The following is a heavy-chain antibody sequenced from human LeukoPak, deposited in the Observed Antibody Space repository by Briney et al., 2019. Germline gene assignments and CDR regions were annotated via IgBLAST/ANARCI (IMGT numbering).Heavy chain of an antibody. CDR2: INTNTGNP. J-gene: IGHJ3*02. CDR3: ARVVPGIAAGGSTSDIFDI. CDR1: GYTFTRYS. D-gene: IGHD6-13*01. V-gene: IGHV7-4-1*02. Sequence: GASVKVSCKASGYTFTRYSMNWVRQAPGQGLEWMGWINTNTGNPTYAQGFTGRFVFSLDTSVSTAYLQISSLKAEDTAVYYCARVVPGIAAGGSTSDIFDIWGQGTMVTVSS.